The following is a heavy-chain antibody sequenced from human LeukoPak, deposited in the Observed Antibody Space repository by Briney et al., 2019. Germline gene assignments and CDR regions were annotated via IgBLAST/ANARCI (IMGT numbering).Heavy chain of an antibody. D-gene: IGHD6-13*01. CDR3: ARGHSSSWYPYYYMDV. Sequence: AGGSLRLSCGACGFTLSSNYMRGVRQARGKGVEWVSSINWNGGGTDYADSVKRRFTTSRHNPTNSLYLQLSSLRSEDTAVYYCARGHSSSWYPYYYMDVWGKGTTVTVSS. V-gene: IGHV3-20*04. J-gene: IGHJ6*03. CDR1: GFTLSSNY. CDR2: INWNGGGT.